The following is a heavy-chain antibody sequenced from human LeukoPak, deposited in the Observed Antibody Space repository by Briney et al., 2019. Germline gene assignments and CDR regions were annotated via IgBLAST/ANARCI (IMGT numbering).Heavy chain of an antibody. Sequence: GASVTVSCTASGYTFSSYGLSWVRQAPGQGLERMGWISAYNGNTNYAQKLQGRVTMTTDTSTSTAYMELRSLRSDDTAVYFCARDIRINIVAMPFDYWGQGTLVTVSS. CDR2: ISAYNGNT. D-gene: IGHD5-12*01. J-gene: IGHJ4*02. CDR3: ARDIRINIVAMPFDY. V-gene: IGHV1-18*01. CDR1: GYTFSSYG.